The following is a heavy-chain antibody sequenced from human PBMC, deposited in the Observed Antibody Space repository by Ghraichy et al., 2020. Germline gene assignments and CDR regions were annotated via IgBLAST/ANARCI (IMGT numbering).Heavy chain of an antibody. Sequence: GGSLRLSCAASGFTFSSYAMHWVRQAPGKGLEWVAVISYDGSNKYYADSVKGRFTISRDNSKNTLYLQMNSLRAEDTAVYYCARDSQQLLNNWFDPWGQGTLVTVSS. J-gene: IGHJ5*02. CDR3: ARDSQQLLNNWFDP. V-gene: IGHV3-30*04. CDR2: ISYDGSNK. D-gene: IGHD2-2*01. CDR1: GFTFSSYA.